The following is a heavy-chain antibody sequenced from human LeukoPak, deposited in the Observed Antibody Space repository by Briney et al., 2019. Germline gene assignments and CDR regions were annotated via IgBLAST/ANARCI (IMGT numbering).Heavy chain of an antibody. Sequence: GGSLRLSCAVFGFTFSNYAMHWVRQAPGKGLEWVAVISNDGNDKYYADSVKGRFTISRDNSKNTAYLQVNSLRVEDTAVFYCARGRWYDSSGSDAFDIWGQGTMVTVSS. V-gene: IGHV3-30-3*01. J-gene: IGHJ3*02. D-gene: IGHD3-22*01. CDR3: ARGRWYDSSGSDAFDI. CDR1: GFTFSNYA. CDR2: ISNDGNDK.